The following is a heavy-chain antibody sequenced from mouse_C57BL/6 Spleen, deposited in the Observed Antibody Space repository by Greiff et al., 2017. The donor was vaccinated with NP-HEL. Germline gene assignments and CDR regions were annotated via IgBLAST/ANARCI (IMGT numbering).Heavy chain of an antibody. D-gene: IGHD2-3*01. CDR1: GYAFSSYW. CDR2: IYPGDGDT. V-gene: IGHV1-80*01. CDR3: ARRMVNPMDY. J-gene: IGHJ4*01. Sequence: QVQLKESGAELVKPGASVKISCKASGYAFSSYWMNWVKQRPGKGLEWIGQIYPGDGDTNYNGKFKGKATLTADKSSSTAYMQLSSLTSEDSAVYFCARRMVNPMDYWGQGTSVTVSS.